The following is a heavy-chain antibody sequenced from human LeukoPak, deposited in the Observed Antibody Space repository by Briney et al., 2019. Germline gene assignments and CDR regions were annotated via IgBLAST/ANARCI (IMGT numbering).Heavy chain of an antibody. CDR3: ARARPAAGNFDY. J-gene: IGHJ4*02. D-gene: IGHD6-13*01. Sequence: SQTLSLTCTVSGGSISSGGYYWSWIRQHPGKGLEWIGYIYYSGSTYYNPSLKSRVTISADTSKNQFSLKLSSVTAADMAVYYCARARPAAGNFDYWGQGTLVTVSS. CDR2: IYYSGST. V-gene: IGHV4-31*03. CDR1: GGSISSGGYY.